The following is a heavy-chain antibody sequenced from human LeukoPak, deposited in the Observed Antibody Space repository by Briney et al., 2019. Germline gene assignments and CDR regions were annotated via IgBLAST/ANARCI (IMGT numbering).Heavy chain of an antibody. CDR1: GFTVSSNY. Sequence: PGGSLRLSCAASGFTVSSNYMSWVRQAPGKGLEWVSVIYSGGSTYYADSVKGRFTISRGNSKNTLYLQMNSLRAEDTAVYYCARVAVRDYGDYVGDYWGQGTLVTVSS. J-gene: IGHJ4*02. D-gene: IGHD4-17*01. CDR3: ARVAVRDYGDYVGDY. CDR2: IYSGGST. V-gene: IGHV3-53*01.